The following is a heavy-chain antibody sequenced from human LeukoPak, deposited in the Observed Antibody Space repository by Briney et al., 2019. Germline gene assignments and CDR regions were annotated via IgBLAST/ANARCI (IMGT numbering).Heavy chain of an antibody. CDR2: ISAYNGNT. D-gene: IGHD5-12*01. CDR1: GYTFTSYG. J-gene: IGHJ6*02. CDR3: ARAPRGGGYSYYYYGMDV. V-gene: IGHV1-18*01. Sequence: GASVKVSCKASGYTFTSYGISWVRQAPGQGLEWMGWISAYNGNTNYAQKLQGRVTMTTDTSTSTAYMELRSLRSDDTAVYYCARAPRGGGYSYYYYGMDVWGQGTTVTVSS.